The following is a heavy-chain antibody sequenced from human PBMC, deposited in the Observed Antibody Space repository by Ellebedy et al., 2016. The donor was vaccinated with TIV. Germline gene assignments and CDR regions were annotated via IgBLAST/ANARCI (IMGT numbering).Heavy chain of an antibody. CDR3: ARESSGFYTDY. CDR2: IHPSGGST. D-gene: IGHD3-22*01. V-gene: IGHV1-46*01. CDR1: GYFFTNYY. Sequence: ASVKVSCKTSGYFFTNYYIHWVRQAPGQGLEWMAMIHPSGGSTSYAQDFQGRLTLTRETSTSTVSMELSSLTTEDTAVFYCARESSGFYTDYWGQGTLVTVPS. J-gene: IGHJ4*02.